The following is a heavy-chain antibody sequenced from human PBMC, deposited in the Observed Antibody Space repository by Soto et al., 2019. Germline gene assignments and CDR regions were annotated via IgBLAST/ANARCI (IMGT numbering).Heavy chain of an antibody. CDR1: GGSISSYY. D-gene: IGHD3-9*01. CDR3: ARDTTGYYMMGGYSSSSGMDV. CDR2: IYYSGST. Sequence: SETLSLTCTVSGGSISSYYWSWIRQPPGKGLEWIGYIYYSGSTNYNPSLKSRVTISVDTSKNQFSLKLSSVTAADTAVYYCARDTTGYYMMGGYSSSSGMDVWGQGTTLTVSS. J-gene: IGHJ6*02. V-gene: IGHV4-59*01.